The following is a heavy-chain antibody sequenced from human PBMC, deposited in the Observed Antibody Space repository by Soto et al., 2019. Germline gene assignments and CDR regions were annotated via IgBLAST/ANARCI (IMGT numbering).Heavy chain of an antibody. Sequence: SETLSLTCTVSGGSISSGGYYWSWIRQHPGKGLEWIGYIYYSGSTYYNPSLKSRVTISVDTSKNQFSLKLSSVTAADTAVYYCASTETLSDILTGSLGFHYWGQRTLVTVSS. V-gene: IGHV4-61*08. CDR2: IYYSGST. J-gene: IGHJ4*02. CDR3: ASTETLSDILTGSLGFHY. CDR1: GGSISSGGYY. D-gene: IGHD3-9*01.